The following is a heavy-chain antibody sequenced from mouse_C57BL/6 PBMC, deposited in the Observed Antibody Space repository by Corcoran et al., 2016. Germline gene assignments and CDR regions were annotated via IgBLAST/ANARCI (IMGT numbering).Heavy chain of an antibody. J-gene: IGHJ1*03. CDR2: IYWDDDK. CDR1: GFSLSTSGMG. Sequence: QVTLKESGPGILQSSQTLSLTCSFSGFSLSTSGMGVSWIRQPSGKGLEWLAHIYWDDDKRYNPSLKSRLTISKDTSRNQVFLKITSVDTADTATYYCARRAEGLREYFDVWGTGTTVTVSS. V-gene: IGHV8-12*01. CDR3: ARRAEGLREYFDV. D-gene: IGHD2-4*01.